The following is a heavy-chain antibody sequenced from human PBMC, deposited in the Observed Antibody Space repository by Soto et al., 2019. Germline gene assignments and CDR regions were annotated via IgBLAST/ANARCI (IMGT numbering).Heavy chain of an antibody. Sequence: VQLQQWGAGLLKPSETLSLTCAVYGGSFSDYYWSWIRQPPGKGLEWIGEISHSGTTKYNPSLKSRVTISVDTSKNQFSLKLTSVTAADTAVHYCAGGNNYYSGKDDYWGQGTLVTVSS. CDR2: ISHSGTT. J-gene: IGHJ4*02. CDR3: AGGNNYYSGKDDY. D-gene: IGHD3-10*01. V-gene: IGHV4-34*01. CDR1: GGSFSDYY.